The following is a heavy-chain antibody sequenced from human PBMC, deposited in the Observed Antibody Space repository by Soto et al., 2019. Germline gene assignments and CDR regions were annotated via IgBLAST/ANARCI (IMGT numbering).Heavy chain of an antibody. CDR2: IIPILGIA. CDR1: GGTFSSYT. Sequence: QVQLVQSGAEVKKPGSSVKVSCKASGGTFSSYTISWVRQAPGQGLEWMGRIIPILGIANYAQKFQGRVTITADKSTSTAYIELSSLRSEDTAVYYCARDSYYDSSGYSYFDYWGQGTLVTVSS. D-gene: IGHD3-22*01. J-gene: IGHJ4*02. CDR3: ARDSYYDSSGYSYFDY. V-gene: IGHV1-69*08.